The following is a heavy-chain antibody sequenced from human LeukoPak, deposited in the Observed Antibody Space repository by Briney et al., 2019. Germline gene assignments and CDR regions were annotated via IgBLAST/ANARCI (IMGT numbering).Heavy chain of an antibody. CDR2: IYYSGST. Sequence: SETLSLTXTVSGGSISSYYWSWIRQPPGKGLEWIGYIYYSGSTNYNPSLNSRVTISLDTSKNQFSLKLSSVTTADTAVYYCARKGGWLQNHFDYWGQGTLVTVSS. CDR1: GGSISSYY. CDR3: ARKGGWLQNHFDY. D-gene: IGHD5-24*01. V-gene: IGHV4-59*01. J-gene: IGHJ4*02.